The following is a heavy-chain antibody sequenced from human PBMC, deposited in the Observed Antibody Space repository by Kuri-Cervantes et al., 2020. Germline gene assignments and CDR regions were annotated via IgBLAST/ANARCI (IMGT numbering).Heavy chain of an antibody. J-gene: IGHJ3*02. CDR3: ARPNYGDHVAFDI. Sequence: LRLSCTVSGGSISSGDYYWSWIRQPPGKGLEWIGYIYYSGSTYYNPSLKSRVTISVDTSKNQFSLKLSSVTAADTAVYYCARPNYGDHVAFDIWGQGTMVTVSS. CDR2: IYYSGST. V-gene: IGHV4-30-4*01. D-gene: IGHD4-17*01. CDR1: GGSISSGDYY.